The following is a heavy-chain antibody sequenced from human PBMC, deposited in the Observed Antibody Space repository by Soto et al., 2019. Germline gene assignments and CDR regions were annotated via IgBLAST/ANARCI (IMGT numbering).Heavy chain of an antibody. CDR2: INYSGTA. J-gene: IGHJ2*01. CDR3: VRRVNIPSWYFDL. V-gene: IGHV4-39*01. Sequence: QVELQQSGPGVARPSETLSLPWSVSGASISQTSSYCGRIRQPPGKRLEWIGSINYSGTAYYSPSLTIPAIVSVDTSADQFSLRLMSVTAADTTLFFCVRRVNIPSWYFDLWGREKPVIVS. D-gene: IGHD2-21*01. CDR1: GASISQTSSY.